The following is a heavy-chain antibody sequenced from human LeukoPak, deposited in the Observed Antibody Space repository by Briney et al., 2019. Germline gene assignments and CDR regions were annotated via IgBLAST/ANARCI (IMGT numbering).Heavy chain of an antibody. Sequence: ASVKVSCTASGYTFISYGISWVRQAPGQGLEWMGWISAYNGNTDYAQKHQGRVTMTTDTSTSTAYMELRSLRSDDTAVYYCARDKRHTYYYDSSDYFRWFDPWGQGTLVTVSS. J-gene: IGHJ5*02. V-gene: IGHV1-18*04. CDR2: ISAYNGNT. CDR1: GYTFISYG. D-gene: IGHD3-22*01. CDR3: ARDKRHTYYYDSSDYFRWFDP.